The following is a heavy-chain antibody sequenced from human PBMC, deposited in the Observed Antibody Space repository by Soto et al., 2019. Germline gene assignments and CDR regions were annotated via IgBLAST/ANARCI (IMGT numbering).Heavy chain of an antibody. Sequence: ETLSLTCAVSGGSVSSTQWWTWVRQAPGKGLEWVSAISGSGGSTYYADSVKGRFTISRDNSKNTLYLQMNSLRGEDTAVYYCAKERYGSGSGYYYGMDVWGQGTTVTVSS. CDR1: GGSVSSTQ. D-gene: IGHD3-10*01. CDR3: AKERYGSGSGYYYGMDV. J-gene: IGHJ6*02. V-gene: IGHV3-23*01. CDR2: ISGSGGST.